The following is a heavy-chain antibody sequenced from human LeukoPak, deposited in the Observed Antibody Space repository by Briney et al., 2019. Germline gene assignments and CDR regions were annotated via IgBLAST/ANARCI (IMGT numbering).Heavy chain of an antibody. J-gene: IGHJ4*02. D-gene: IGHD3-22*01. CDR1: GYTFTSYY. Sequence: GASVKVSCKASGYTFTSYYMHWVRQAPGQGLEWMGIINPSGGSTSYAQKFQGRVTMTRDTSTSTVYMELSSLRSEDTAVYYCAITYYDSSGYGIQQNNDYWGQGTLVTVSS. V-gene: IGHV1-46*01. CDR3: AITYYDSSGYGIQQNNDY. CDR2: INPSGGST.